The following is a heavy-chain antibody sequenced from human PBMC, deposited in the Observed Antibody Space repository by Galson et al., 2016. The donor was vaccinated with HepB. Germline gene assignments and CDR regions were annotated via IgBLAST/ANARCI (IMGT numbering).Heavy chain of an antibody. CDR1: GFTFSSYW. V-gene: IGHV3-74*01. CDR3: ASRQRIAARLPEEY. D-gene: IGHD6-6*01. Sequence: SLRLSCAASGFTFSSYWMHWVRQAPGKGLVWVSRINSDGSGTSYADSVKGRFTISRDNAKNTLYLQMNSLRAEDTAVYYCASRQRIAARLPEEYWGQGTLVTVSS. CDR2: INSDGSGT. J-gene: IGHJ4*02.